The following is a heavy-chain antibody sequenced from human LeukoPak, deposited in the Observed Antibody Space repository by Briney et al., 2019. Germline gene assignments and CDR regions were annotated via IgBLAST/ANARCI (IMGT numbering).Heavy chain of an antibody. CDR3: ARGARAIQLGDDY. D-gene: IGHD6-6*01. CDR2: ISSSSDT. V-gene: IGHV3-11*06. J-gene: IGHJ4*02. CDR1: GFTFSDSY. Sequence: KTGGSLRLFCAASGFTFSDSYMSWIRQAPGKGLEWVSYISSSSDTNYADSVKGRFTISRDNAKNSLYLQMNSLRAEDTAVYYCARGARAIQLGDDYWGGGTLVTVSS.